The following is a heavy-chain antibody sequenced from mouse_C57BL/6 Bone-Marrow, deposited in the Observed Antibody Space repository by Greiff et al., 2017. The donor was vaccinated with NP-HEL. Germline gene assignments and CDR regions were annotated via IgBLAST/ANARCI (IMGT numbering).Heavy chain of an antibody. Sequence: VQLQQSGAELVRPGASVTLSCKASGYTFTDYEMHWVKQTPVHGLEWIGAIDPETGGTAYNQKFKGKAILTADKSSSTAYMELRSLTSEDSAVYYCTRPLYDGHWYFDVWGTGTTVTVSS. CDR2: IDPETGGT. CDR3: TRPLYDGHWYFDV. CDR1: GYTFTDYE. D-gene: IGHD2-3*01. J-gene: IGHJ1*03. V-gene: IGHV1-15*01.